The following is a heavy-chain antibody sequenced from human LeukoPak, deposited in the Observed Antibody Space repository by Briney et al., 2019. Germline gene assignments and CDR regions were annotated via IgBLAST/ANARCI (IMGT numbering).Heavy chain of an antibody. CDR3: ARVGYNWNLWFDF. D-gene: IGHD1-7*01. V-gene: IGHV4-38-2*02. J-gene: IGHJ3*01. Sequence: PSETLSLTCIVSGYSMSSGYYWGWIRQAPGKGLQWIGSIFHSGNSYYNPSLKSRVTISVDTSKNQFSLKVNSVTAADTAVYYCARVGYNWNLWFDFWGQGTTVTVSS. CDR2: IFHSGNS. CDR1: GYSMSSGYY.